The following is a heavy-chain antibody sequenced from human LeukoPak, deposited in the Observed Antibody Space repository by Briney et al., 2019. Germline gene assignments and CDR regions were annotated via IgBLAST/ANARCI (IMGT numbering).Heavy chain of an antibody. Sequence: AASVKVSCKASGYTFTNYYMHWVRQAPGQGLEWMGLINPTGTGTNYAQKFRGRVTLTRDTSTTTVYMELSCLRSEDTAVYYCAREESGGYFDYWGQGTPVTVSS. CDR1: GYTFTNYY. J-gene: IGHJ4*02. V-gene: IGHV1-46*01. D-gene: IGHD2-8*02. CDR2: INPTGTGT. CDR3: AREESGGYFDY.